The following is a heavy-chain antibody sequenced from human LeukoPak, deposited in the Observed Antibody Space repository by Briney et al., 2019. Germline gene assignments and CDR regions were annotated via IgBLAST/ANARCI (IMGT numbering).Heavy chain of an antibody. CDR1: GYTFTSYD. Sequence: GASVKVSCKASGYTFTSYDINWVRQATGQGLEWMGWVNPNSGNTGYAQKFQGRVTMTRNTSISTAYMELSSLRSEDTAVYYCAILPITMVESKHYYYYYGMDVWGQGTTVTVSS. D-gene: IGHD3-10*01. CDR3: AILPITMVESKHYYYYYGMDV. J-gene: IGHJ6*02. V-gene: IGHV1-8*01. CDR2: VNPNSGNT.